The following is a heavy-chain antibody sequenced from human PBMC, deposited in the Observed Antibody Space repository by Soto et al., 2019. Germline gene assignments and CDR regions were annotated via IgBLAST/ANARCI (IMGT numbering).Heavy chain of an antibody. V-gene: IGHV1-69*13. CDR1: GGTFSSYA. CDR3: ARGLHYDILTGYYLNYYYGMDV. D-gene: IGHD3-9*01. Sequence: SVKVSCKASGGTFSSYAISWVRQAPGQGLEWMGGIIPIFGTANYAQKFQGRVTITADESTSTAYMELSSLRSEDTAVYYCARGLHYDILTGYYLNYYYGMDVWGQGTTVTVSS. CDR2: IIPIFGTA. J-gene: IGHJ6*02.